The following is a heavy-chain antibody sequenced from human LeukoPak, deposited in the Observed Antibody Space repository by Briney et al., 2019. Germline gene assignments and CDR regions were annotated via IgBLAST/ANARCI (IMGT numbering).Heavy chain of an antibody. V-gene: IGHV3-64*01. D-gene: IGHD3-9*01. CDR3: ARGYFDWSPFDY. J-gene: IGHJ4*02. CDR1: GFTFSSYE. CDR2: ISSNGGST. Sequence: TGGSLRLSCAASGFTFSSYEMYRVRQAPGKGLEYVSGISSNGGSTYYANSVKGRFTISRDNSKNTLYLQMGSLRAEDMAVYYCARGYFDWSPFDYWGQGTLVTVSS.